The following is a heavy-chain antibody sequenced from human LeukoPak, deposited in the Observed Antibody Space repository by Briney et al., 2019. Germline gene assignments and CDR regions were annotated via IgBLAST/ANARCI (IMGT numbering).Heavy chain of an antibody. V-gene: IGHV3-74*03. CDR1: GFTFSNHW. CDR3: IRDEALWRLDY. Sequence: PGGSLRLSCAASGFTFSNHWMHWVRQAPGKGLVWVSRIDERGSNAMYADSVKGRFSISRDNAKNTVNLQMNSLRAEDMGVYYCIRDEALWRLDYWGQGTLVTVSS. J-gene: IGHJ4*02. CDR2: IDERGSNA. D-gene: IGHD2-21*01.